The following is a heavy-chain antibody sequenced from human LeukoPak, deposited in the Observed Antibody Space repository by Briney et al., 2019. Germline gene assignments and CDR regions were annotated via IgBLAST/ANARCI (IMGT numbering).Heavy chain of an antibody. CDR3: AELGITMIGGV. J-gene: IGHJ6*04. D-gene: IGHD3-10*02. CDR1: GFTFSSYW. Sequence: GGSLRLSCAASGFTFSSYWMSWVRQAPGKGLEWVANIKQDGSEKYYVDSVKGRFIISRDNVKNSLYLQMNSLRAEDTAVYYCAELGITMIGGVWGKGTTVTISS. CDR2: IKQDGSEK. V-gene: IGHV3-7*01.